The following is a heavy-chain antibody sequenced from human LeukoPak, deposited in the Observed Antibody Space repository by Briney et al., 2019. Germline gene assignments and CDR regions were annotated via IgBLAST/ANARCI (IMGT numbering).Heavy chain of an antibody. V-gene: IGHV3-30*03. J-gene: IGHJ4*02. CDR2: IASNGGSE. Sequence: GGTLRLSCAASGFTFTTYGLHWVRQAPATGLEWVAAIASNGGSEYYADSVKGRLTISRDNSKNTLYLQMNSLRAEDTAVYYCASSAGALIDCGGQGTLVIVSS. CDR1: GFTFTTYG. CDR3: ASSAGALIDC. D-gene: IGHD6-19*01.